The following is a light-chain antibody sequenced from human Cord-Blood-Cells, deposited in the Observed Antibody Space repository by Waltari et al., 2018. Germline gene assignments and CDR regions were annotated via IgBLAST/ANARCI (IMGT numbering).Light chain of an antibody. CDR3: CSNAGSSTYG. Sequence: QSALTPPASVFGSPGQSITISCTGPSSDVGSYYLFSWYQQHPRKAPKLMIYEGSKRASWVSNRLSGSKSGHTASLTISGLQVKDKSDYYCCSNAGSSTYGFVTETKVTVL. J-gene: IGLJ1*01. CDR1: SSDVGSYYL. CDR2: EGS. V-gene: IGLV2-23*01.